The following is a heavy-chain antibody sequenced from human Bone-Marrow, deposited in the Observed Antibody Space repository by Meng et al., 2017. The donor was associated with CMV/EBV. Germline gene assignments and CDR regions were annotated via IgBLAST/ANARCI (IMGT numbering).Heavy chain of an antibody. V-gene: IGHV3-11*01. CDR3: ARVLVGANDY. CDR2: ISSSGSTI. J-gene: IGHJ4*02. D-gene: IGHD1-26*01. Sequence: GESLKISCAASGFTFSDYYMSWIRQAPGKGLEWVSYISSSGSTIYYADSVKGRFTISRDNAKNTLYLQMNSLRAEDTAVYYCARVLVGANDYWGQGTVVPVSS. CDR1: GFTFSDYY.